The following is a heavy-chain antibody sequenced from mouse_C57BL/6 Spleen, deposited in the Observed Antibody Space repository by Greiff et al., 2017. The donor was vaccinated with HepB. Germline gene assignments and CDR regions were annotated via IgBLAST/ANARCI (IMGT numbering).Heavy chain of an antibody. CDR2: ISYDGSN. CDR3: AREEDGYYVGY. D-gene: IGHD2-3*01. CDR1: GYSITSGYY. Sequence: EVQLQESGPGLVKPSQSLSLTCSVTGYSITSGYYWNWIRQFPGNKLEWMGYISYDGSNNYNPSLKNRISITRDTSKNQFFLKLNAVTTEDTATYYCAREEDGYYVGYWGQGTTLTGSS. V-gene: IGHV3-6*01. J-gene: IGHJ2*01.